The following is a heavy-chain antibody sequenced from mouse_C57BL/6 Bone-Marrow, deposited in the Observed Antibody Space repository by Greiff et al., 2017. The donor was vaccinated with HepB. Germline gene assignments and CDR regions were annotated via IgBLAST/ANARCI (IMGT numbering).Heavy chain of an antibody. CDR2: IDPENGDT. CDR3: TTRGYEYCPYYFDY. D-gene: IGHD2-4*01. CDR1: GFNIKDDY. J-gene: IGHJ2*01. Sequence: VQLQQSGAELVRPGASVKLSCTASGFNIKDDYMHWVKQRPEQGLEWIGWIDPENGDTEYASKFQGKATITADTSSNTAYLQLSSLTSEDTAVYYCTTRGYEYCPYYFDYWGQGTTLTVSS. V-gene: IGHV14-4*01.